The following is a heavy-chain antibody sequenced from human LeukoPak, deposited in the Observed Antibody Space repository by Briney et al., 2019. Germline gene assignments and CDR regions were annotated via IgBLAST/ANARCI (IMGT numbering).Heavy chain of an antibody. CDR3: AKGYCSSTSCCFDY. D-gene: IGHD2-2*01. J-gene: IGHJ4*02. CDR1: GFTFDDYA. V-gene: IGHV3-9*01. Sequence: GRSLRLSCAASGFTFDDYAMHWVRRAPGKGLEWVSGISWNSGSIGYADSVKGRFTISRDNAKNSLYLQMNSLRAEDTALYYCAKGYCSSTSCCFDYWGQGTLVTVSS. CDR2: ISWNSGSI.